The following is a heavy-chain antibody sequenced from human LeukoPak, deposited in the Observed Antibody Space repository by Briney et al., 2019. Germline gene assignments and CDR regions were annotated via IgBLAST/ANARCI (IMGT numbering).Heavy chain of an antibody. J-gene: IGHJ5*02. V-gene: IGHV4-4*07. CDR2: IYASGST. D-gene: IGHD1-26*01. CDR1: GGSISDYY. Sequence: NPSEILSLTCTVSGGSISDYYWNWIRQPAGKGLEWIGRIYASGSTNYNPSLRSRVTISVDKSKNQFSLKLTSATAADTAVYYCARSYLGGTYYDWFDPWGQGTLVTVSS. CDR3: ARSYLGGTYYDWFDP.